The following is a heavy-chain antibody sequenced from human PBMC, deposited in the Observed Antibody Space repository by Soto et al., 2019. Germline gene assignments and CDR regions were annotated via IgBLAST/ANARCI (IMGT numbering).Heavy chain of an antibody. Sequence: QVQLVQSGAEVKKPGSSVKVSCKASGGTFSSYAISWVRQAPGQGLEWMGGIIPIFGTANYAQKFQGRVTITADESTSTAYMELSSLRSEDTAVYYCARGQWIQLPSPGLSYYYYGMDVWGQGTTVTVSS. CDR3: ARGQWIQLPSPGLSYYYYGMDV. J-gene: IGHJ6*02. V-gene: IGHV1-69*01. CDR1: GGTFSSYA. CDR2: IIPIFGTA. D-gene: IGHD5-18*01.